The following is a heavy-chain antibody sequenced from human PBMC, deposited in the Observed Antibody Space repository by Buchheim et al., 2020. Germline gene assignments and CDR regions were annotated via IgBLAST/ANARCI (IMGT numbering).Heavy chain of an antibody. CDR3: ARESVVVEAAMNPWLDP. CDR2: IQPSGST. V-gene: IGHV4-61*02. CDR1: GGSITTGNYY. D-gene: IGHD2-2*01. J-gene: IGHJ5*02. Sequence: QVHLQEAGPGLVKPSQTLSLTCTVSGGSITTGNYYWNWIRQPAGKGLEWIGRIQPSGSTNYNPSLKSRVTISIETSKNQFSLKLNSVAAADTAVYYCARESVVVEAAMNPWLDPWGQGT.